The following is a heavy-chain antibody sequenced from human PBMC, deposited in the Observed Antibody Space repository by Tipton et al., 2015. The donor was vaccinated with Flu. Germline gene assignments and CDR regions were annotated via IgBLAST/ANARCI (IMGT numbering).Heavy chain of an antibody. D-gene: IGHD4-17*01. J-gene: IGHJ4*02. V-gene: IGHV1-8*01. CDR2: MNPNSGQV. Sequence: QLVQSGAEVRKPGASVKGSCKASGYTFTTYDINWARQAPGQGLEGMGWMNPNSGQVGYAQRFQGRVTMTRDTSITTAYMELRGLTSDDTAGYYCARVEYGDNPEFWGQGTLVTVSS. CDR3: ARVEYGDNPEF. CDR1: GYTFTTYD.